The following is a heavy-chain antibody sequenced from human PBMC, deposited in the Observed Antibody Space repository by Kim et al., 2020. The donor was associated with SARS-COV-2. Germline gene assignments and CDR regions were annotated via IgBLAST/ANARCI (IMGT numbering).Heavy chain of an antibody. D-gene: IGHD3-16*02. J-gene: IGHJ4*02. V-gene: IGHV3-30*07. CDR3: ARAWYYDYVWGSYRYTVCDY. Sequence: RFPISRDNSKNTLYLQMNSLRAEDTAVYYCARAWYYDYVWGSYRYTVCDYWGQGTLVTVSS.